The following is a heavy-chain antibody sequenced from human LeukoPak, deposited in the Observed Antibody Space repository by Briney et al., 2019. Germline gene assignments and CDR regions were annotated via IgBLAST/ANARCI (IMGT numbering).Heavy chain of an antibody. D-gene: IGHD1-26*01. J-gene: IGHJ3*02. CDR1: GFTVSNNY. CDR2: IYSSGST. Sequence: GGSLRLSCAASGFTVSNNYMSWVRQAPGKGLEWVSLIYSSGSTDYADSVKGRFTISRDNSKNTLYLQMNSLRDEDTAVYYCARGGDIVGTSRSAFDIGGQGTMVSVSS. CDR3: ARGGDIVGTSRSAFDI. V-gene: IGHV3-53*01.